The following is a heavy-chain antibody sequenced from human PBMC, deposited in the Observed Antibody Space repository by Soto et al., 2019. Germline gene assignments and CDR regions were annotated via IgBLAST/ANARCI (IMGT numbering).Heavy chain of an antibody. V-gene: IGHV3-7*01. Sequence: EVQLVESGGGLVQPGGSLRLSCAASGFTFSNYWMTWVRQAPGKGLEWVASINQNGGAMHYVDSVKGRFTVSRDNAKNSLYLQVNGLRAEDTAVFYCARVWNDGRFDYWGQGTLVTVSS. D-gene: IGHD1-1*01. CDR1: GFTFSNYW. J-gene: IGHJ4*02. CDR2: INQNGGAM. CDR3: ARVWNDGRFDY.